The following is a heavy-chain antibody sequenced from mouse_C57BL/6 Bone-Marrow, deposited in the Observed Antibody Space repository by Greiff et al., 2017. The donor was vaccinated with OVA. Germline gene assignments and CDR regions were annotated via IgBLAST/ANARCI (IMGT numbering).Heavy chain of an antibody. CDR2: ISDGGSYT. CDR1: GFTFSSYA. Sequence: EVNVVESGGGLVKPGGSLKLSCAASGFTFSSYAMSWVRQTPEKRLEWVATISDGGSYTYYPDNVKGRFTISRDNAKNNLYLQMSHLKSEDTAMYYCARLYGSSLYYFDYWGQGTTPPGSS. CDR3: ARLYGSSLYYFDY. J-gene: IGHJ2*01. V-gene: IGHV5-4*03. D-gene: IGHD1-1*01.